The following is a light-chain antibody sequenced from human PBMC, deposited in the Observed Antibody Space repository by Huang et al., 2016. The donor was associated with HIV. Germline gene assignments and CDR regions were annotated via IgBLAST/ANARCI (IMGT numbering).Light chain of an antibody. CDR1: QSVDRY. CDR3: HQRSNWPQT. CDR2: DAS. J-gene: IGKJ2*01. Sequence: ELVLTQPPATLSLSPGERATLSCRASQSVDRYLAWYQHKPGQAPRLLIHDASNRATGIPARFSGSGSETDFTLTISSLEPEDFAVYYCHQRSNWPQTFGQGTKVEIK. V-gene: IGKV3-11*01.